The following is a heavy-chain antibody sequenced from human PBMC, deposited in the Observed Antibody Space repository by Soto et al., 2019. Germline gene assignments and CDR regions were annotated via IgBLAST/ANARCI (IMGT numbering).Heavy chain of an antibody. J-gene: IGHJ3*02. Sequence: QVQLQESGPGLVEPSETLSLTCTVSGGSMTNSYWSWIRQPPGKGLEWIGYIYYSGNTNYNSSFKSRVTISIDMSKTQYSLQLSSVTAADTAVYYCARPFDIWGQGTMVTVSS. V-gene: IGHV4-59*08. CDR1: GGSMTNSY. CDR2: IYYSGNT. CDR3: ARPFDI.